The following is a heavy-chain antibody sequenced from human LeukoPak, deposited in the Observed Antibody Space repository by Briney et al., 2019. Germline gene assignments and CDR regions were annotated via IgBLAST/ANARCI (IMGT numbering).Heavy chain of an antibody. V-gene: IGHV4-34*01. CDR3: ARLGNGAAAGFDY. CDR2: INHSGST. J-gene: IGHJ4*02. CDR1: GGSIISRH. Sequence: SETLSLTCIVSGGSIISRHWSWIRQPPGKGLEWIGEINHSGSTNYNPSLKSRVTISVDTSKNQFSLKLSSVTAADTAVYYCARLGNGAAAGFDYWGQGTLVTVSS. D-gene: IGHD6-13*01.